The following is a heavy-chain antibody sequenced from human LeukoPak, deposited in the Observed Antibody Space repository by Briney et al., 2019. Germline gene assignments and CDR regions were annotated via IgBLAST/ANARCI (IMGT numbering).Heavy chain of an antibody. D-gene: IGHD4-23*01. Sequence: ASVKVSCKASGGTFSSYAISWVRQAPGQGLEWMGWINPNSGGTNYAQKFQGRVTMTRDTSISTAYMELSSLRSEDTAVYYRAGITVVRSGDAFDIWGQGTMVTVSS. V-gene: IGHV1-2*02. J-gene: IGHJ3*02. CDR3: AGITVVRSGDAFDI. CDR2: INPNSGGT. CDR1: GGTFSSYA.